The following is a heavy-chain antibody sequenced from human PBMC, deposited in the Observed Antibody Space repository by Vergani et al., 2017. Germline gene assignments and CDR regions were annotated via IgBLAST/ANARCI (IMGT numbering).Heavy chain of an antibody. D-gene: IGHD4-17*01. V-gene: IGHV1-69*01. CDR3: ARALLLRVTTPLNY. Sequence: QVQLVQSGAEVKKPGSSVKVSCKASGGPFSSYAISWVRQAPGQGLEWMGGIIPIFGTANYAQKFQGRVTITADESTSTAYIELSSLRSEDTAVYYCARALLLRVTTPLNYWGQGTLVTVSS. CDR1: GGPFSSYA. CDR2: IIPIFGTA. J-gene: IGHJ4*02.